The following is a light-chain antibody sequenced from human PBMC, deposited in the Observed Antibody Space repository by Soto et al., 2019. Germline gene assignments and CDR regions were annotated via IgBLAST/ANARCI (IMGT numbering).Light chain of an antibody. CDR1: QTLYNN. CDR3: QQDSDWPLT. J-gene: IGKJ4*01. CDR2: GAS. V-gene: IGKV3-15*01. Sequence: EIVMTQSPATLSVSPGERATLSCRASQTLYNNLAWYQQKLGQAPRLLIYGASARATDIPARFTGSGSGTEFILTISGLQSQDFAIYYCQQDSDWPLTFRGRSKVEIK.